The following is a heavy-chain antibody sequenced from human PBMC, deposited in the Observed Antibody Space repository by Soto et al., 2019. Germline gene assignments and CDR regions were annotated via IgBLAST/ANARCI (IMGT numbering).Heavy chain of an antibody. CDR3: ARPNYPTNWFDP. CDR2: IYYSGST. V-gene: IGHV4-39*01. J-gene: IGHJ5*02. Sequence: QLQLQESGPGLVKPSETLSLTCTVSGGSISSSSYYWGWIRQPPGKGLEWIGSIYYSGSTYYNPPLKSRVTISVDTSKNQFSLKLSSVTAADTAVYYCARPNYPTNWFDPWGQGTLVTVSS. CDR1: GGSISSSSYY. D-gene: IGHD1-7*01.